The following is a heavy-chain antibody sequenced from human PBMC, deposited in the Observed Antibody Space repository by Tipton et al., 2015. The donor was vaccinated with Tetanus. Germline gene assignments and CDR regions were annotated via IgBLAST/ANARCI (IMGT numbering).Heavy chain of an antibody. V-gene: IGHV3-53*01. CDR1: GFIVSSHY. J-gene: IGHJ4*02. CDR2: IYSGGDT. D-gene: IGHD1-1*01. Sequence: SLRLSCVASGFIVSSHYMSWVRQAPGKGLEWVSVIYSGGDTFYADSVKGRFTISRDNSKNTVYLQMNSLRVEDTAVYYCARWGVLGLQHYLDYWGQGTLVTVSS. CDR3: ARWGVLGLQHYLDY.